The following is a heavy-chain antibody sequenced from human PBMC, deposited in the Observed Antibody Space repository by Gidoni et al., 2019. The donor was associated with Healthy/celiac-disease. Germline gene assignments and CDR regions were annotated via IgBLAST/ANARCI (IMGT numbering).Heavy chain of an antibody. J-gene: IGHJ4*02. D-gene: IGHD3-22*01. CDR3: ARGRSSSGYFNYFDY. V-gene: IGHV4-34*01. Sequence: QVQLQQWGAGLLKPSETLSLTCRVHGWSFSGYYWSWIRQPPGKGLEWIGEINHSGSTNYNPSLKSRVTISVDTSKNQFSLKLSSVTAADTAVYYCARGRSSSGYFNYFDYWGQGTLVTVSS. CDR1: GWSFSGYY. CDR2: INHSGST.